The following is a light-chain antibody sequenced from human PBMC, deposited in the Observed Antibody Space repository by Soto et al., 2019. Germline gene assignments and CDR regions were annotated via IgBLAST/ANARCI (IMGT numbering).Light chain of an antibody. Sequence: QSVLTQPPSASGTPGQRVTISCSGGSSNIGTNTVNWYQQLPGSAPKLLIYANNQRPSGVPDRFSGSKSGTSASLAISGLQSEDEADYYCAASDDSLRGVLFGGGTKVTVL. V-gene: IGLV1-44*01. CDR1: SSNIGTNT. CDR3: AASDDSLRGVL. CDR2: ANN. J-gene: IGLJ3*02.